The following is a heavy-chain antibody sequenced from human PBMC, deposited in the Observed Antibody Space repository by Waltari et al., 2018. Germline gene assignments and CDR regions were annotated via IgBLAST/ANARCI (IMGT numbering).Heavy chain of an antibody. CDR1: GFTFSSYG. CDR2: IWYDGSNK. Sequence: QVQLVESGGGVVQPGRSLRLSCAASGFTFSSYGMHWVRQAPGKGLEWVAVIWYDGSNKYYADSVKGRFTISRDNSKNTLYLQMNSLRAEDTAVYYCARDFSYYDSSGLYDYWGQGTLVTVSS. D-gene: IGHD3-22*01. J-gene: IGHJ4*02. V-gene: IGHV3-33*01. CDR3: ARDFSYYDSSGLYDY.